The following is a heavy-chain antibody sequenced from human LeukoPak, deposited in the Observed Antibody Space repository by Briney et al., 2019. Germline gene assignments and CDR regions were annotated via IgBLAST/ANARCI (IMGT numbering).Heavy chain of an antibody. CDR3: ARGRVPGGD. D-gene: IGHD3-16*01. Sequence: SETLSLTCTVSDGSISNYFWSWIRQAPGKGLEWIGYIYYNGETNCNPSLKSRVSISVDTSKSQFSLKLSSVTAADTAVYYCARGRVPGGDWGQGTLVTVSS. V-gene: IGHV4-59*01. CDR2: IYYNGET. J-gene: IGHJ4*02. CDR1: DGSISNYF.